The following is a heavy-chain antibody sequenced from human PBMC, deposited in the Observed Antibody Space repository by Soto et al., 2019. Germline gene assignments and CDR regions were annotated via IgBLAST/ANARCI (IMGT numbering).Heavy chain of an antibody. V-gene: IGHV4-59*01. Sequence: SETLSLTCTVPGGSISSYYWSWIRQPPGKGLEWIGYIYYSGSTNYNPSLKSRVTISVDTSKNQFSLKLSSVTAADTAVYYCARDYYYYMDVWGKGTTVTVSS. CDR1: GGSISSYY. CDR3: ARDYYYYMDV. CDR2: IYYSGST. J-gene: IGHJ6*03.